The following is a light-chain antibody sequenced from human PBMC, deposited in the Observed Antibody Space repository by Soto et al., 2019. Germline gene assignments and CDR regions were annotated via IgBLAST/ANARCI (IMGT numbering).Light chain of an antibody. Sequence: SYELTQPPSVSVSPGQTASIPCSGDRLGDKYACWFQQKPGQSPVLVIYQDSKRPSGIPERFSGSNSGKTATLTISGTQAMDEADYYCQAWDSSTAHFVFGTGTKLTVL. CDR1: RLGDKY. CDR2: QDS. CDR3: QAWDSSTAHFV. V-gene: IGLV3-1*01. J-gene: IGLJ1*01.